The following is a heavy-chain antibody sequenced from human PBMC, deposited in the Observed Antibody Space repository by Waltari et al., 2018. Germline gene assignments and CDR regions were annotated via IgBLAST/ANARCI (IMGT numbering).Heavy chain of an antibody. CDR1: GFTFNTYT. D-gene: IGHD3-16*01. CDR3: ARDRISNSYYYYYPLDV. CDR2: ISSTSSYI. V-gene: IGHV3-21*01. Sequence: EVQLVASGGGLVKPGGSLRLSCAASGFTFNTYTMNWVRQAPGKGLDWISSISSTSSYIYYADSVKGRFTISRDNAKNSLYLQMSSLRAEDTAVYYCARDRISNSYYYYYPLDVWGQGTTVTVSS. J-gene: IGHJ6*02.